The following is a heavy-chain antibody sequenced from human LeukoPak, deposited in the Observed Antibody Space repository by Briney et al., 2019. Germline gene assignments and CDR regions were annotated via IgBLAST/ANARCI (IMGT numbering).Heavy chain of an antibody. CDR1: GFTFSSYW. V-gene: IGHV3-21*04. CDR2: ISSSSSYI. D-gene: IGHD3-3*01. Sequence: GGSLRLSCAASGFTFSSYWMHWVRQAPGKGLEWVSSISSSSSYIYYADSVKGRFTISRDNAKNSLYLQMNSLRAEDTAVYYCAKDLVVGSIFGPAVPYYFDYWGQGTLVTVSS. CDR3: AKDLVVGSIFGPAVPYYFDY. J-gene: IGHJ4*02.